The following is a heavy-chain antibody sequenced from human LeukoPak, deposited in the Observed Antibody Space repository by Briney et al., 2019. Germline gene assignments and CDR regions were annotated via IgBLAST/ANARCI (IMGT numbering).Heavy chain of an antibody. J-gene: IGHJ5*02. V-gene: IGHV4-39*07. CDR3: ARSGRGLATRFDP. Sequence: SETLSLTCTVSGGSISSSSYYWGWIRQPPGKGLEWIGNIYYDGSTYYNPSLKSRVTISVDTSKNQFSLKLSSVTAADTAVYYCARSGRGLATRFDPWGQGILVTVSS. CDR2: IYYDGST. D-gene: IGHD1-26*01. CDR1: GGSISSSSYY.